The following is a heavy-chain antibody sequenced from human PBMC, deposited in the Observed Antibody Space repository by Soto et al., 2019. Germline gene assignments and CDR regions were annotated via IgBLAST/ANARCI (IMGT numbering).Heavy chain of an antibody. V-gene: IGHV3-13*01. CDR3: VRGRSFDFASTPPPTFGP. Sequence: QLVASGGGLVQPGGSLRLSCVASGFILSTHDLHWVRDTPGEGLEWVSGIGTLGDTFYGASVKGRFTISRENAKNSLYLQMNSLPVGDTAVYYCVRGRSFDFASTPPPTFGPWGQGTLVTVSS. CDR1: GFILSTHD. CDR2: IGTLGDT. J-gene: IGHJ5*02. D-gene: IGHD3-9*01.